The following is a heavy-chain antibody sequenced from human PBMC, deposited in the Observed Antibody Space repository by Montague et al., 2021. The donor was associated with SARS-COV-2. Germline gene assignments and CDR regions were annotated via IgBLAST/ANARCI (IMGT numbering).Heavy chain of an antibody. CDR1: DGSIRSYY. Sequence: SETLSLTCTVSDGSIRSYYGNWMRQTPGKGLEWIGYMHDSGTANYNPSLRSRVTLMVDASRNQFSLELSSVTAADTAMYYCTRLPRGSGTWGYFDYWAQGTLVTVSS. CDR3: TRLPRGSGTWGYFDY. CDR2: MHDSGTA. D-gene: IGHD3-10*01. V-gene: IGHV4-59*08. J-gene: IGHJ4*02.